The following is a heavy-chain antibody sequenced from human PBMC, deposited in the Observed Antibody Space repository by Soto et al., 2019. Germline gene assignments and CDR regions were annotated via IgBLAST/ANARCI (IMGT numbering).Heavy chain of an antibody. CDR2: IYYSGST. CDR1: GGSISSYY. J-gene: IGHJ6*02. Sequence: RSLTCTVSGGSISSYYWSWIRQPPGTGLEWLGYIYYSGSTNYNPSLKSRVTISVDTSKNKFSLKLSSVAAADTAVYYCARDDYYYYGMDVWGQGTTVTVSS. CDR3: ARDDYYYYGMDV. V-gene: IGHV4-59*01.